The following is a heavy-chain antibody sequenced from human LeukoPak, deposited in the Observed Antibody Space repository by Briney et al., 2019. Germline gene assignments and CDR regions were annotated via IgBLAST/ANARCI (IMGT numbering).Heavy chain of an antibody. Sequence: GRSLRLSCAASGFTFSSYGMHWVRQAPGKGLEWVAVIWYDGSNKYYADSVKGRFTISRDNSKNTLYLQMNSLRAEDTAVYYCASDSWFGHYRFDYWGQETLVTVSS. CDR1: GFTFSSYG. D-gene: IGHD3-10*01. J-gene: IGHJ4*02. CDR3: ASDSWFGHYRFDY. V-gene: IGHV3-33*01. CDR2: IWYDGSNK.